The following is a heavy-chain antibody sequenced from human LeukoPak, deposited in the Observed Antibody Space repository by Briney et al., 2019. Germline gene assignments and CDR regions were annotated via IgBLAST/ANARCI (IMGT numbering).Heavy chain of an antibody. CDR1: GFTFSSYA. V-gene: IGHV3-30-3*01. D-gene: IGHD6-13*01. CDR3: ARYRGGSGWYPNNWFDP. Sequence: PGRSLRLSCAASGFTFSSYAMHWVRQAPGKGLEWVAVISYDGSNKYYADSVKGRFTISRDNSKSTLYLHMNSLRAQDTAVYYCARYRGGSGWYPNNWFDPWGQGTLVTVSS. J-gene: IGHJ5*02. CDR2: ISYDGSNK.